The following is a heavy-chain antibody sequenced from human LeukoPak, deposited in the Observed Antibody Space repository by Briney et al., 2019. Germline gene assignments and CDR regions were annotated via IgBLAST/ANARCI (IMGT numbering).Heavy chain of an antibody. CDR1: GYTFTSYD. V-gene: IGHV1-8*03. CDR2: MNPNSGNT. D-gene: IGHD3-3*01. Sequence: GASVKVSCKASGYTFTSYDISWVRQATGQGLEWMGWMNPNSGNTGYAQKFQGRVTITRNTSISTAYMELSSLRSEDTAVYYCARVTEYYDFWSGYYTEHFDYWGQGTLVTVSS. CDR3: ARVTEYYDFWSGYYTEHFDY. J-gene: IGHJ4*02.